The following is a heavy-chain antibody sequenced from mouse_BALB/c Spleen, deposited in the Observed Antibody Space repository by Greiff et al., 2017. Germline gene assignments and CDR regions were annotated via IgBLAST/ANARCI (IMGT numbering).Heavy chain of an antibody. CDR3: ASYDGYYWYFDV. Sequence: VQLQQSGPGLVKPSQSLSLTCSVTGYSITSGYYWNWIRQFPGNKLEWMGYISYDGSNNYNPSLKNRISITRDTSKNQFFLKLNSVTTEDTATYYCASYDGYYWYFDVWGAGTTVTVSS. J-gene: IGHJ1*01. CDR2: ISYDGSN. V-gene: IGHV3-6*02. CDR1: GYSITSGYY. D-gene: IGHD2-3*01.